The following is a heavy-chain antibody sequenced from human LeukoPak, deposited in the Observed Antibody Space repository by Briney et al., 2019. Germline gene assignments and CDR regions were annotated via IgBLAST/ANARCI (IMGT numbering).Heavy chain of an antibody. Sequence: GGSLRLSCAASGFTLSSSGMHWVRQAPGKGLEWVAFIRFDGSDIYYGDSVKGRFTISRDNSKNTLYLHLNSLRGEDTAVYYCAKDHATYDFLTGYPAYWGQGIPVIVSS. J-gene: IGHJ4*02. V-gene: IGHV3-30*02. CDR2: IRFDGSDI. D-gene: IGHD3-9*01. CDR3: AKDHATYDFLTGYPAY. CDR1: GFTLSSSG.